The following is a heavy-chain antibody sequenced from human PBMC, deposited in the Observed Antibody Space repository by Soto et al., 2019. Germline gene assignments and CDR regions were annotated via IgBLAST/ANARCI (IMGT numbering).Heavy chain of an antibody. D-gene: IGHD5-18*01. CDR2: MNPNSGNT. J-gene: IGHJ6*02. CDR3: ARKQLWLRELYYYYGMDV. Sequence: KGRVASVKVSCKASGYTFTSYDINWVRQATGQGLEWMGWMNPNSGNTGYAQKFQGRVTMTRNTSISTAYMELSSLRSEDTAVYYCARKQLWLRELYYYYGMDVWGQGTTVTVPS. V-gene: IGHV1-8*01. CDR1: GYTFTSYD.